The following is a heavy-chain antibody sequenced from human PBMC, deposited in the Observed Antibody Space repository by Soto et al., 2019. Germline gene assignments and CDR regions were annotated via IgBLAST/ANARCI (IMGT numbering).Heavy chain of an antibody. Sequence: SETLSLTCTVSGGSISSGDYYCSWIRQPPGKGLEWIGYIYYSGSTYYNPSLKSRVTISVDTSKNQFSLKLSSVTAADTAVYYCARGVDTAMESHYYYGMDVWGQGTTVTVSS. CDR3: ARGVDTAMESHYYYGMDV. CDR1: GGSISSGDYY. J-gene: IGHJ6*02. V-gene: IGHV4-30-4*01. D-gene: IGHD5-18*01. CDR2: IYYSGST.